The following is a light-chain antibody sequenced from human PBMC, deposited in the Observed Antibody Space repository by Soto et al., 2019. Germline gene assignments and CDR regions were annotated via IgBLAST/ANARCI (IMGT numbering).Light chain of an antibody. CDR3: QQYGSSPWT. CDR1: QSVSSSY. Sequence: EIVLTQSPGTLSLSPGERATLSCRASQSVSSSYLAWYQQKPGQAPRLLIYGASSRATGLPDRFSGSGSGTDFTLNISRLEPEDFAVYYCQQYGSSPWTFGQGTKVEIK. J-gene: IGKJ1*01. V-gene: IGKV3-20*01. CDR2: GAS.